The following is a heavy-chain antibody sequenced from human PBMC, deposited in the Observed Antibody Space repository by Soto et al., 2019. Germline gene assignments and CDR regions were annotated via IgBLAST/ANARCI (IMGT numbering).Heavy chain of an antibody. CDR3: AREPPVDDSSGYYPNPDFDY. CDR1: GYTFTSYY. Sequence: QVQLVQSGADVKKPGASVKVSCKASGYTFTSYYMHWVRQAPGQGLEWMGIINPSGGSTSYAQKFQGRVTMTRDTSTSTVYMELSSLRSEDTAVYYCAREPPVDDSSGYYPNPDFDYWGQGTLVTVSS. D-gene: IGHD3-22*01. CDR2: INPSGGST. J-gene: IGHJ4*02. V-gene: IGHV1-46*01.